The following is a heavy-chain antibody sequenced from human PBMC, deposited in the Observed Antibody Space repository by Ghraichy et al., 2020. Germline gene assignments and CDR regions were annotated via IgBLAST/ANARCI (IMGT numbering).Heavy chain of an antibody. CDR1: GYTFTSYD. CDR2: MNPNSGNT. J-gene: IGHJ4*02. CDR3: ARREEGMGVSGSYEK. D-gene: IGHD1-26*01. V-gene: IGHV1-8*02. Sequence: ASVKVSCKSSGYTFTSYDINWVRQATGQGLEWMGWMNPNSGNTGYAQKFQGRVTMTRNTSISTAYMELSSLRSEDTAVYYCARREEGMGVSGSYEKWGQGTLVTVSS.